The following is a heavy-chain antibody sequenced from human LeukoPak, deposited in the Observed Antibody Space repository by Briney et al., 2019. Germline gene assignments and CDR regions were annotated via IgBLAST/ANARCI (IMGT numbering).Heavy chain of an antibody. V-gene: IGHV4-59*11. Sequence: SETLSLTCSVSGGSIGNHYWSWIRQPPGKGLEWIGFIYYTGSTDYNPSLKSRVTISVDTSKNQFSLKLSSVTAADTAVYYCARVFNYYDSSGYYDYFDYWGQGTLVTVSS. CDR2: IYYTGST. J-gene: IGHJ4*02. D-gene: IGHD3-22*01. CDR3: ARVFNYYDSSGYYDYFDY. CDR1: GGSIGNHY.